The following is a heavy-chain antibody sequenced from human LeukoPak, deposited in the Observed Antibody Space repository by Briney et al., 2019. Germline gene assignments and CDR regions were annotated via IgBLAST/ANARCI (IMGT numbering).Heavy chain of an antibody. J-gene: IGHJ6*02. CDR1: GFTFSSYW. Sequence: GGSLRLSCAVSGFTFSSYWMSWVRQAPGKGLEWVANIKQDGSEKYYVDSVRGRFTISRDNAKNTLFLQMNSLRAEDTAVYYCARRGTGHGMDVWGQGTTVIVSS. V-gene: IGHV3-7*01. D-gene: IGHD1-1*01. CDR3: ARRGTGHGMDV. CDR2: IKQDGSEK.